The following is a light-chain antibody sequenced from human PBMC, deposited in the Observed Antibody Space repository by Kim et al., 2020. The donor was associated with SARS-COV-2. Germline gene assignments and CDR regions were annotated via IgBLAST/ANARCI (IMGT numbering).Light chain of an antibody. Sequence: VMTQSPATLSVSPGERVTLSCRASQNITNNLAWYQQKPGQAPRLLIFAASTRPTGVPARFSGSGSGTELTLSIDYVQSEECAVYYCQQYKSWPRTFGLGTKVDIK. J-gene: IGKJ1*01. CDR3: QQYKSWPRT. CDR2: AAS. V-gene: IGKV3-15*01. CDR1: QNITNN.